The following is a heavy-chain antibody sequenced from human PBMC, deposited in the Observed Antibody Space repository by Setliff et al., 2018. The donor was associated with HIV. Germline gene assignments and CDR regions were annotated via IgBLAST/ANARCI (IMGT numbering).Heavy chain of an antibody. CDR1: GGSFSGYY. V-gene: IGHV4-34*01. CDR2: INPSGST. CDR3: ARVGHTRGYSGYDVYYYYMDV. D-gene: IGHD5-12*01. Sequence: PSETLSLTCAVYGGSFSGYYWTWIRQSPVKGLEWIGEINPSGSTNYNPSLKSRVTISVDTSKNELSLRLSSVTAADSAVYYCARVGHTRGYSGYDVYYYYMDVWGEGTTVTVSS. J-gene: IGHJ6*03.